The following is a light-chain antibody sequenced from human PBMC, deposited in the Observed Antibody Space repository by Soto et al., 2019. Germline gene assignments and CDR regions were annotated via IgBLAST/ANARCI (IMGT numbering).Light chain of an antibody. CDR2: WAS. CDR1: QSLLHSDNNRNV. CDR3: LPHYNFPRA. J-gene: IGKJ1*01. Sequence: IVMTQSPDSLAVSLGERATINCKSSQSLLHSDNNRNVLAWYQHKPGQPPKLLIYWASTRQSGVPDRFSGSGSGTDFTLTISSLQAEDVEVYYCLPHYNFPRALAQGTKVDIK. V-gene: IGKV4-1*01.